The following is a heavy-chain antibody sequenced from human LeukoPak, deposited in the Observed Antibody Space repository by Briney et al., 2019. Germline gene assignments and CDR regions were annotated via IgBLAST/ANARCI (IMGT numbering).Heavy chain of an antibody. J-gene: IGHJ4*02. CDR3: VRSMSGRNDF. D-gene: IGHD3-3*01. CDR1: GFTFSSYA. V-gene: IGHV3-74*01. CDR2: INIEGSRT. Sequence: GGSLRLSCAASGFTFSSYAMSWFRQAPGKGLEWVSRINIEGSRTDYADSVRGRFTISRDNAKNTLYLQMNSLTAEDTAVYYCVRSMSGRNDFWGQGTVVSVSS.